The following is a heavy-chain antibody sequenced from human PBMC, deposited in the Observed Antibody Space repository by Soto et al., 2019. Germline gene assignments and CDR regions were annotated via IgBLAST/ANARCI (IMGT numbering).Heavy chain of an antibody. CDR1: GFTFRTHG. CDR3: ATPVEPWVPDH. Sequence: QVQLVESGGGVVQPGGSLRLSCAASGFTFRTHGMHWVRQAPGKGLERVVLISHDGSNTYYADSVKGRFTISRDNSNNTVFLQMNSLRPDDRAVYYNATPVEPWVPDHWGQGTLVTVSS. V-gene: IGHV3-30*03. CDR2: ISHDGSNT. D-gene: IGHD1-26*01. J-gene: IGHJ4*02.